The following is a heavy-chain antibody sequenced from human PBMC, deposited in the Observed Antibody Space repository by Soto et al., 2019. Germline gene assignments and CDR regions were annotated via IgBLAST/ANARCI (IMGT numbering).Heavy chain of an antibody. D-gene: IGHD3-16*01. CDR3: ARAWGEAFDY. V-gene: IGHV4-4*02. CDR2: IYHNGRF. Sequence: PSETLSLTCAVSGGSITSNWWSWVRQPPGKGLEWIGEIYHNGRFNYNPSLRSRLTISIDKSKNQFSLKLSSVTAADTAVYYCARAWGEAFDYWGQGTLVTVSS. CDR1: GGSITSNW. J-gene: IGHJ4*02.